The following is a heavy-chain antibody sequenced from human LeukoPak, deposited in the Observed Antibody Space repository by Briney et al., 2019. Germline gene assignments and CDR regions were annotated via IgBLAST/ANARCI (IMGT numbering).Heavy chain of an antibody. CDR1: GFTFSSYG. V-gene: IGHV3-30*02. CDR2: IRYDGSNK. D-gene: IGHD6-19*01. Sequence: PGGSLRLSCAASGFTFSSYGMHWVRQAPGKGLDWVAFIRYDGSNKYYADSVKGRFTISRDNSKNTLYLQMNSLRAEDTAVYYCAIAIAVAGTFDYWGQGTLVTVSS. CDR3: AIAIAVAGTFDY. J-gene: IGHJ4*02.